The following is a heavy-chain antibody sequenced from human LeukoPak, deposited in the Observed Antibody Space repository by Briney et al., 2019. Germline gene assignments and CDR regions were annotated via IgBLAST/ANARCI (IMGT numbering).Heavy chain of an antibody. CDR1: GGSISSYY. D-gene: IGHD6-19*01. CDR2: MSYSGNN. V-gene: IGHV4-59*08. J-gene: IGHJ4*02. Sequence: SETLSLTCTVSGGSISSYYWSWIRQSPGNGLEWIGYMSYSGNNNYNPSLESRVTISVDTSKNQFSLKLTSVTASDTAVYYCARNGGGWSFDYWGQGTLVTVSS. CDR3: ARNGGGWSFDY.